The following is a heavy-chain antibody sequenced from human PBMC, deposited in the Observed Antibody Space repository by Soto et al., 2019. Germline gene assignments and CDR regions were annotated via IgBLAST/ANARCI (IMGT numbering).Heavy chain of an antibody. CDR2: ISGSGGST. J-gene: IGHJ4*02. CDR3: AKRASGSYFDY. CDR1: AFTFSNYA. D-gene: IGHD3-10*01. Sequence: GSLISPSPSSAFTFSNYAMNWVRQAPGKGLEWISVISGSGGSTYYADSVKGRFTISRDNSKNTLYLQMNSLRAEDTAVYYCAKRASGSYFDYWSQGT. V-gene: IGHV3-23*01.